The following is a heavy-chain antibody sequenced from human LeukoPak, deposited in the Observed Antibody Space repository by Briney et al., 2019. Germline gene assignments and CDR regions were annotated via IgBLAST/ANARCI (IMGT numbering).Heavy chain of an antibody. CDR3: AKSKHQLVIDY. D-gene: IGHD6-13*01. J-gene: IGHJ4*02. CDR1: GFTFSSHV. V-gene: IGHV3-23*01. Sequence: PGGSLRLSCVASGFTFSSHVMSWVRQAPGKGLEWVSGISGRGGSVYYADSVKGRFTISRDNSKNTLYLQMSSLRAEDTAVYYCAKSKHQLVIDYWGQGTLVTVSS. CDR2: ISGRGGSV.